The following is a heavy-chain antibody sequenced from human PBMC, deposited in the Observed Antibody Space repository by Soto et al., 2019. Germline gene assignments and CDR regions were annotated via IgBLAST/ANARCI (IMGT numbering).Heavy chain of an antibody. CDR2: ISSSSSYT. CDR3: ARDLGXPRPYSGYDPSWYYFDY. CDR1: GFTFSDYY. Sequence: GSLRLSCAASGFTFSDYYMSWIRQAPGKGLEWVSYISSSSSYTNYADSVKGRFTISRDNAKNSLYLQMNSLRAEDTAVYYCARDLGXPRPYSGYDPSWYYFDYWGQGTLVTVSS. V-gene: IGHV3-11*06. J-gene: IGHJ4*02. D-gene: IGHD5-12*01.